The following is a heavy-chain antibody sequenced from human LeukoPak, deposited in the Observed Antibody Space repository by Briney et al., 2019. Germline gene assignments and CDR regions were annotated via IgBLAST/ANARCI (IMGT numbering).Heavy chain of an antibody. J-gene: IGHJ4*02. CDR3: ARKYSYNSGGLDH. D-gene: IGHD6-19*01. CDR2: INPSGGSP. Sequence: ASVKVSCKASGYTFASHYMHWVRQAPGQGLEWLGVINPSGGSPTYAQKFPGRVNMTRDTSTSTFYMELSSLRSEDTAMYYCARKYSYNSGGLDHWGQGALVTVPS. CDR1: GYTFASHY. V-gene: IGHV1-46*01.